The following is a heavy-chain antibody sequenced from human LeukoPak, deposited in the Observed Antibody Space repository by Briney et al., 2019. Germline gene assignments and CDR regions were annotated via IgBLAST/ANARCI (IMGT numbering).Heavy chain of an antibody. V-gene: IGHV3-23*01. CDR1: GFIFSSYV. D-gene: IGHD3-3*01. CDR3: AKDLPKITIFAALQH. CDR2: ISASGDRT. Sequence: PGGSLRLSCAASGFIFSSYVMSWVRQAPGKGLEWVSGISASGDRTYYADSVKGRFTISRDNSKNTLYLQMNSLRAEDTAVYYCAKDLPKITIFAALQHWGQGTLVTVSS. J-gene: IGHJ1*01.